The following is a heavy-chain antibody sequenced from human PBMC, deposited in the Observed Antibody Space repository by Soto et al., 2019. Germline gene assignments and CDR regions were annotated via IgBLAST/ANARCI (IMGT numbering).Heavy chain of an antibody. J-gene: IGHJ4*02. CDR2: IKQDGSEK. CDR3: GRGFGIMVTFGGVIGIGFDY. D-gene: IGHD3-16*01. Sequence: PGGSLRLSCAASGFTFSSYWLSWVRQAPGKGLEWVANIKQDGSEKYYVDSVKGRFTISRDNAKNSLYLQMNSLRAEDTAGYYYGRGFGIMVTFGGVIGIGFDYWGQGT. V-gene: IGHV3-7*01. CDR1: GFTFSSYW.